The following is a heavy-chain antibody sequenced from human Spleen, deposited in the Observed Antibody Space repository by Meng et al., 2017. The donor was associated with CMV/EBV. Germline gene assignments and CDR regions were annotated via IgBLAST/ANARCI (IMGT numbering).Heavy chain of an antibody. CDR3: ARADLLYQLLLGY. V-gene: IGHV3-30*04. Sequence: GESLKISCAASGFTFNNYAMTWVRQAPGKGLEWVAVISYDGSNKYYADSVKGRFTISRDNSKNTLYLQMNSLRAEDTAVYYCARADLLYQLLLGYWGQGTLVTVSS. J-gene: IGHJ4*02. D-gene: IGHD2-2*01. CDR1: GFTFNNYA. CDR2: ISYDGSNK.